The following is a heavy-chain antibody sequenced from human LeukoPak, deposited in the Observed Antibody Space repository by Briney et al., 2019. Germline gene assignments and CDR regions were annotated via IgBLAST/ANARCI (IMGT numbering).Heavy chain of an antibody. CDR1: GFTFSSYA. D-gene: IGHD3-3*01. J-gene: IGHJ4*02. CDR2: ITDSGGDT. CDR3: VKGSERSRPYYFDY. Sequence: GGSLRLSCAASGFTFSSYAMTWVRQAPGKGLEWVSAITDSGGDTYHADSVKGRFTISRDNSKNTLYMQMNSLRAEDTAIYYCVKGSERSRPYYFDYWGQGTLVTVSA. V-gene: IGHV3-23*01.